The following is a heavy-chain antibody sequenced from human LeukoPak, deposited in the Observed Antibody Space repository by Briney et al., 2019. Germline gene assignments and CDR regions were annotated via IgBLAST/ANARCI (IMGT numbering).Heavy chain of an antibody. V-gene: IGHV3-21*01. CDR1: GFTLSSFG. Sequence: GGSLRLSCAASGFTLSSFGMNWVRQAPGRGLEWVSFINTGSSSIHYADSMKGRFTISRDNAKNSLYLQMDSLRADDTAMYYCARDPGGYSYVDYWGQGTLVTVSS. D-gene: IGHD5-18*01. J-gene: IGHJ4*02. CDR2: INTGSSSI. CDR3: ARDPGGYSYVDY.